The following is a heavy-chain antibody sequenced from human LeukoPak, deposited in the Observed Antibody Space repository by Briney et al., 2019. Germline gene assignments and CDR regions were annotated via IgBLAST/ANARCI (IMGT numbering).Heavy chain of an antibody. CDR3: ARGVSWFDP. D-gene: IGHD3-10*01. CDR2: IYYSGST. CDR1: GGSISSYY. Sequence: PSETLSLTCTVSGGSISSYYWSWIRQPPGKGLEWIGYIYYSGSTNYNPSLKSRVTISVDTSKNQFSLKLSSVTAADTAVYYCARGVSWFDPWGQGTLVTVSS. V-gene: IGHV4-59*12. J-gene: IGHJ5*02.